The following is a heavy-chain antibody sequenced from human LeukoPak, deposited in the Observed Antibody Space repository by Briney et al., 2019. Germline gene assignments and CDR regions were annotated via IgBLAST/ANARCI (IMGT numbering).Heavy chain of an antibody. CDR1: GTSISSGGYF. D-gene: IGHD4-23*01. V-gene: IGHV4-30-2*01. CDR3: ARERPLDAVVSQDF. Sequence: MASETLSLTCTVSGTSISSGGYFWSWIRQPPGKGLEWIGYIYHTGNTYYNPSLESRVTVSVDKSKNQFSLSLASVTVADTAVYYCARERPLDAVVSQDFWGQGTLVIVSS. J-gene: IGHJ4*02. CDR2: IYHTGNT.